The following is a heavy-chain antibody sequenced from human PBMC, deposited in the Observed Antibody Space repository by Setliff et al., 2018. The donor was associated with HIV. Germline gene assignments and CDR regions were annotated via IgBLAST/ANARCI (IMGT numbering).Heavy chain of an antibody. Sequence: TSETLSLTCSVSGVPINRTDHYWGWIRQSPGKRLEWIGSVSQSGSTYYNPSLKSRITISVDRSKNLFSLKLISVTAADQGVYYCARVPVAGANWFDPWGLGTLVTVSS. CDR3: ARVPVAGANWFDP. D-gene: IGHD2-21*01. CDR1: GVPINRTDHY. J-gene: IGHJ5*02. V-gene: IGHV4-39*01. CDR2: VSQSGST.